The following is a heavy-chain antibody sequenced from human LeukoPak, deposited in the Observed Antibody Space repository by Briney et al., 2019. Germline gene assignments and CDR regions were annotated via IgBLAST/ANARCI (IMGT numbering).Heavy chain of an antibody. CDR2: IWYDGSNK. D-gene: IGHD1-1*01. CDR3: ARDRRNGDEGCDY. V-gene: IGHV3-33*01. Sequence: PGGSLRLSCAASGFTFSSYGMHWVRQAPGKGLEWVATIWYDGSNKYYADSVKGRFTISRDSSKNTLSLQMNSLRAEDTAVYYCARDRRNGDEGCDYWGQGTLVTVSS. J-gene: IGHJ4*02. CDR1: GFTFSSYG.